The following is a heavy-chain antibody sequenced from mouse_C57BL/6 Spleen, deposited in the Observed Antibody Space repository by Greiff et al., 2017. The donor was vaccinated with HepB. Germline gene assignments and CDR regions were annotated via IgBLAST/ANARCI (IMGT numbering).Heavy chain of an antibody. J-gene: IGHJ2*01. CDR2: IDPSDSET. CDR3: ALAYDYDFDY. V-gene: IGHV1-52*01. D-gene: IGHD2-4*01. CDR1: GYTFTSYW. Sequence: QVHVKQPGAELVRPGSSVKLSCKASGYTFTSYWMHWVKQRPIQGLEWIGNIDPSDSETHYNQKFKDKATLTVDKSSSTAYMQLSSLTSEDSAVYYCALAYDYDFDYWGQGTTLTVSS.